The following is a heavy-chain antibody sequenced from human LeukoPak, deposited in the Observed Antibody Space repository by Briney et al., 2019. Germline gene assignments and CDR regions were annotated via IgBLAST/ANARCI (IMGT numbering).Heavy chain of an antibody. CDR2: INSDGSST. J-gene: IGHJ4*03. Sequence: GGSLRLSCAASGFTFSSYWMHWVRQAPGKGLVWVSRINSDGSSTSYADSVKGRFTISRDNSKNTLYLQMNSLRAEDTAVYYCATLYCSGGSCYPSYFDYWGQGTLVTVSS. CDR1: GFTFSSYW. CDR3: ATLYCSGGSCYPSYFDY. D-gene: IGHD2-15*01. V-gene: IGHV3-74*01.